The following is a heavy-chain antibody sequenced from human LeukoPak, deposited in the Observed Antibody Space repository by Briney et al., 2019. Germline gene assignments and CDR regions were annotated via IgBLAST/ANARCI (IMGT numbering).Heavy chain of an antibody. CDR1: GFTFSSYA. D-gene: IGHD6-19*01. Sequence: PGGSLRLFLAASGFTFSSYALSWGRPAPGKGLGWVSAICWRWGSTYYADSVKGRFTISRDNSKNTLYLQMNSLRAEDTAVYYCAKPRTQKSHRAVAGDYYYYGMDVWGQGTTVTVSS. J-gene: IGHJ6*02. CDR3: AKPRTQKSHRAVAGDYYYYGMDV. CDR2: ICWRWGST. V-gene: IGHV3-23*01.